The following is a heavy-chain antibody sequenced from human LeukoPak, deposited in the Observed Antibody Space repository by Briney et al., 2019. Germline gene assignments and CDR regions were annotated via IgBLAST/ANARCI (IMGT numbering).Heavy chain of an antibody. CDR1: GFTFSSYG. D-gene: IGHD6-13*01. V-gene: IGHV3-33*01. J-gene: IGHJ6*04. Sequence: GGSLRLSCAASGFTFSSYGMHWVRQAPGKGLERVAVIWYDGSNKYYADSVKGRFTISRDNSKSTLYLQVNSLRAEDTAVYYCASSSSWLFLNAEVNGMDVWGKGTTVTVSS. CDR3: ASSSSWLFLNAEVNGMDV. CDR2: IWYDGSNK.